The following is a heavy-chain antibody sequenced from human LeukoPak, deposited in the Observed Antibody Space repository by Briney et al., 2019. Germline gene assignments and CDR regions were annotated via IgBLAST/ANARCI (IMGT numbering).Heavy chain of an antibody. CDR2: ISAYNGNT. Sequence: GASVKVSCKASGYTFTSYGISWVRQAPGQGLEWMGWISAYNGNTNYAQKLQGRVTMTTDTSTSTAYMELWSLRSDDTAVYYCARDVSDFWSGYYSAEYFQHWGQGTLVTVSS. V-gene: IGHV1-18*01. D-gene: IGHD3-3*01. J-gene: IGHJ1*01. CDR3: ARDVSDFWSGYYSAEYFQH. CDR1: GYTFTSYG.